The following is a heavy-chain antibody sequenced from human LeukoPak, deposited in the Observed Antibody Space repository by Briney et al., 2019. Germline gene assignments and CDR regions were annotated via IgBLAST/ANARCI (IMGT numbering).Heavy chain of an antibody. CDR1: GFTFSSYN. CDR3: AREPLDF. J-gene: IGHJ4*02. CDR2: ITSSSTTI. Sequence: GSLRLSCAASGFTFSSYNMNWVRQAPGKGLEWVSYITSSSTTIYYADSVKGRFTISRDNAKNSLYLQMNSLRDEDTAVYYCAREPLDFWGQGTLVTVSS. V-gene: IGHV3-48*02.